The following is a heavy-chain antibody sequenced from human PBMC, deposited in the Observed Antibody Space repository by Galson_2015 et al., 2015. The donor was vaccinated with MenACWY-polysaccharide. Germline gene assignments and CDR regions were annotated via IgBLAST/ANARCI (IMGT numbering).Heavy chain of an antibody. V-gene: IGHV5-51*01. CDR1: GYSFTNYW. J-gene: IGHJ6*02. CDR2: IYPGDSDT. CDR3: ARVSYSNYGMGV. D-gene: IGHD2-8*01. Sequence: QSGAEVKKPGESLKISCQVSGYSFTNYWIAWVRQMPGKGLGWMGIIYPGDSDTRYSPSFQGQVTISADKSISTAFLLWSSLKASDTAMYYCARVSYSNYGMGVWGQGTTVTVSS.